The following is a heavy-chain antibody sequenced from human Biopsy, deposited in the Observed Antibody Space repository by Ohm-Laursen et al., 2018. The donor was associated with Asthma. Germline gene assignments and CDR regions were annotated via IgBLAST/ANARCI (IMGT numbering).Heavy chain of an antibody. V-gene: IGHV4-39*01. CDR3: ARQQEAASYHYDGSIDY. J-gene: IGHJ4*02. Sequence: TLSLTWSVSGGAIRTSGYYWGWIRQPPGKGLEWIGSMYYSGSAYYNPPLKSRVTISVDTSKNQFSLKLGSVTAADTAVYFCARQQEAASYHYDGSIDYWGQGIPVTVSS. D-gene: IGHD3-22*01. CDR2: MYYSGSA. CDR1: GGAIRTSGYY.